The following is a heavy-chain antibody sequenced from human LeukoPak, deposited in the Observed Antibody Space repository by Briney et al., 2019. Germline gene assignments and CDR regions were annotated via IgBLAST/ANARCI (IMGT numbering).Heavy chain of an antibody. CDR3: AKRGVVIRVILVGFHKQAYYFDS. Sequence: GGSLRLSCAVSGITLSNYGMSWVRQASGKGLEWVAGISDTGGSTNYADSVKGRFTISRDNPKNTLYLQMNSLRAEDTAVYLCAKRGVVIRVILVGFHKQAYYFDSWGQGALVTVSS. D-gene: IGHD3-22*01. V-gene: IGHV3-23*01. J-gene: IGHJ4*02. CDR2: ISDTGGST. CDR1: GITLSNYG.